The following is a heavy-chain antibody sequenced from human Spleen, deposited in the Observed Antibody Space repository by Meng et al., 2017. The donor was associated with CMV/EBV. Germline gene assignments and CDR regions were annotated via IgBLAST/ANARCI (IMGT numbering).Heavy chain of an antibody. CDR1: GFIFSSYS. J-gene: IGHJ4*02. D-gene: IGHD2-2*01. V-gene: IGHV3-21*01. Sequence: GGSLRLSCAASGFIFSSYSMNWVRQAPGKGLEWVSSISSSSTYIYYADSVEGRFTISRDNAKNSLYLQMNSLRAEDTAVYFCARESVQPAASFDSWGQGTLVTVSS. CDR3: ARESVQPAASFDS. CDR2: ISSSSTYI.